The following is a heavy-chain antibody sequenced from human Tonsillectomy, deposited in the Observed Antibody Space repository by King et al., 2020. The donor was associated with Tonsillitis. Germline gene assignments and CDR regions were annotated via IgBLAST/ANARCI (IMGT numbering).Heavy chain of an antibody. CDR1: GFTFSPFH. CDR2: ISSSSVYV. D-gene: IGHD2-2*02. J-gene: IGHJ2*01. CDR3: ARDGYCSSTSCHIHWYFDL. Sequence: VQLVESGGGLVKPGGSLRLSCAASGFTFSPFHMNWVRQTPGKGLEWVSSISSSSVYVYYADSVKGRFTISRDNAKNSLYLQMNSLRAEDTAVYYCARDGYCSSTSCHIHWYFDLWGRGTLVTVSS. V-gene: IGHV3-21*01.